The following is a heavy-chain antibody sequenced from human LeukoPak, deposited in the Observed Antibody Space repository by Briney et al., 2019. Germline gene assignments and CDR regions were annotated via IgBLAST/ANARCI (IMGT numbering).Heavy chain of an antibody. CDR2: IYYSGST. CDR3: AREYYTSYYYMDV. CDR1: GGSISSYY. Sequence: PSETLSLTCTVSGGSISSYYWSWIRQPPGKGLEWIGYIYYSGSTNYNPSLKSRVTISVDTSKNQFSLKLSSVTAADTAVYYCAREYYTSYYYMDVWGKGTTVTVSS. J-gene: IGHJ6*03. V-gene: IGHV4-59*01.